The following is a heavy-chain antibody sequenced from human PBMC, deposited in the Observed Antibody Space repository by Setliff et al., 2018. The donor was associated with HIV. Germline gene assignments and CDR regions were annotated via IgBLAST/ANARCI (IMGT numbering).Heavy chain of an antibody. CDR1: GFTFSSYS. CDR2: INHSGST. V-gene: IGHV4-34*01. D-gene: IGHD6-19*01. J-gene: IGHJ6*04. CDR3: ASPFGAVAGTMDV. Sequence: GSLRLSCAASGFTFSSYSMNWVRQAPGKGLEWIGEINHSGSTNYNPSLKSRVTISVDTSKNQFSLKLTSVTAADTAVYYCASPFGAVAGTMDVWGKGTTVTVSS.